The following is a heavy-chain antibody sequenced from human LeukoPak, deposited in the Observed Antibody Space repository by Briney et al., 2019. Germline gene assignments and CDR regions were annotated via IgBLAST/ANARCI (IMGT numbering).Heavy chain of an antibody. D-gene: IGHD1-7*01. CDR2: INPSGGST. J-gene: IGHJ4*02. CDR1: GYTFTSYY. CDR3: ARDLLSAVAGTTPDDY. V-gene: IGHV1-46*01. Sequence: ASVKVSCKASGYTFTSYYMHWVRQAPGQGLEWMGIINPSGGSTSYAQKFQGRVTMTRDTSTSTVYMELSRLRSDDTAVYYCARDLLSAVAGTTPDDYWGQGTLVTVSS.